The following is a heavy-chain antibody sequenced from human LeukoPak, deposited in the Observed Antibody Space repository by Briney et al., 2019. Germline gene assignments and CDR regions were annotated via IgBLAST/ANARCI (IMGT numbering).Heavy chain of an antibody. D-gene: IGHD6-13*01. J-gene: IGHJ5*02. CDR1: GGSISTYY. CDR3: AREGHSSSWFWFDP. Sequence: SETLSLTCTVSGGSISTYYWSWIRQPPGKGLEWLGYIYYTGSTNYNPSLESRVTISVDTPKNQFSLRMTSVTAADTAVYYCAREGHSSSWFWFDPWGQGTLVTVSS. CDR2: IYYTGST. V-gene: IGHV4-59*01.